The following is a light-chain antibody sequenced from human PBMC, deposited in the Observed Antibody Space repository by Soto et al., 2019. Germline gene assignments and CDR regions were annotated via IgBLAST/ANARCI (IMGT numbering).Light chain of an antibody. CDR3: VSFAGGTYV. V-gene: IGLV2-8*01. Sequence: QSVLTQPPSASGSPGQSVTISCTGTSSDVGAYIFVSWYQQHPGKAPKLMVYDVNRRPPGVPDRFFGSKSCNTASLTVSGLQAEDEADYYCVSFAGGTYVFGTGTKLTVL. CDR1: SSDVGAYIF. J-gene: IGLJ1*01. CDR2: DVN.